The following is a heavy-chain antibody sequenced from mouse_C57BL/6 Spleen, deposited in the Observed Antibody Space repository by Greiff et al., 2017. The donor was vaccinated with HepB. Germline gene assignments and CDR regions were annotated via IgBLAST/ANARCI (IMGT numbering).Heavy chain of an antibody. CDR1: GYTFTSYW. CDR3: ARGGSTMITHWYFDV. Sequence: QVQLQQSGAELVKPGASVKMSCKASGYTFTSYWITWVKQRPGQGLEWIGDIYPGSGSTNYNEKFKSKATLTVDTSSSTAYMQLSSLTSEDSAVYYCARGGSTMITHWYFDVWGTGTTVTVSS. V-gene: IGHV1-55*01. CDR2: IYPGSGST. D-gene: IGHD2-4*01. J-gene: IGHJ1*03.